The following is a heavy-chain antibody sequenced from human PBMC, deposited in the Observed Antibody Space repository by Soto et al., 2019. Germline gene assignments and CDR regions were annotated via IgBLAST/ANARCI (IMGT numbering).Heavy chain of an antibody. CDR2: MSYTGST. CDR1: GDSISSGDYF. Sequence: QVQLQESGPGLVKPSQTLSLTCTVSGDSISSGDYFWNWIRQPPGKGLEWIGYMSYTGSTFYNPSLKSRPTISVDTSKNQFSLMLTSVTAADTAVYYCASDGPSRYNTAVFDIWGQGTMVTVSS. V-gene: IGHV4-30-4*01. CDR3: ASDGPSRYNTAVFDI. J-gene: IGHJ3*02. D-gene: IGHD6-13*01.